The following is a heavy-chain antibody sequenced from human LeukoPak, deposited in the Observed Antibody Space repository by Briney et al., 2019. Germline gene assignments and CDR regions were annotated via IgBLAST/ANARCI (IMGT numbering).Heavy chain of an antibody. CDR2: IIPILGIA. J-gene: IGHJ4*02. D-gene: IGHD6-19*01. V-gene: IGHV1-69*04. CDR1: GGTFSSYT. CDR3: ARDQNPHIAVAGRSHFDY. Sequence: SVKVSCKASGGTFSSYTISWVRQAPGQGLEWMGRIIPILGIANYAQKFQGRVTITADKSTSTAYMGLSSLRSEDTAVYYCARDQNPHIAVAGRSHFDYWGQGTLVTVSS.